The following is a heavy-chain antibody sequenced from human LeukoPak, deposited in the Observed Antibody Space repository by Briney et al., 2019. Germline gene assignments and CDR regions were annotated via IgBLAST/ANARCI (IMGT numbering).Heavy chain of an antibody. CDR3: AKAADIGVVGAANPFYH. Sequence: GGSLRLSCAASGFTFSSYAMSWVRQAPGKGLEWVSAISGSGGSTYYADSVKGRFSISRDNSKNTLYLQMNSLRAEDTAVYYCAKAADIGVVGAANPFYHWGQGTLVTVSS. D-gene: IGHD2-15*01. V-gene: IGHV3-23*01. CDR2: ISGSGGST. J-gene: IGHJ4*02. CDR1: GFTFSSYA.